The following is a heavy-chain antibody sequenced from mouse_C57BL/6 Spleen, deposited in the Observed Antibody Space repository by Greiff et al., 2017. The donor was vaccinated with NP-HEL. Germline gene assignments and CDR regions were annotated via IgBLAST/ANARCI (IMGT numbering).Heavy chain of an antibody. CDR3: TRIYPDFDY. D-gene: IGHD2-1*01. V-gene: IGHV1-15*01. CDR2: IDPETGGT. J-gene: IGHJ2*01. Sequence: VQLQESGAELVRPGASVTLSCKASGYTFTDYEMHWVKQTPVHGLEWIGAIDPETGGTAYNQKFKGKAILTADKSSSTAYMELRSLTSEDSAVYYCTRIYPDFDYWGQGTTLTVSS. CDR1: GYTFTDYE.